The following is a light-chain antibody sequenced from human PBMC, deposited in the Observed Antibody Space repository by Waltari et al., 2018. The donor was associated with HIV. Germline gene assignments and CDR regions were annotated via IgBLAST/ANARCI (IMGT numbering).Light chain of an antibody. J-gene: IGKJ4*01. CDR3: HQRSNWPLT. V-gene: IGKV3-11*01. CDR2: DSS. Sequence: EIVLTQSPATLSLSTGKRATFSCTASQSIGSYLAWYQQKPGQAPRLLIYDSSNRASGIPARFSGSGSGTDFTLTISSLEPEDFAVYYCHQRSNWPLTFGGGTKVEI. CDR1: QSIGSY.